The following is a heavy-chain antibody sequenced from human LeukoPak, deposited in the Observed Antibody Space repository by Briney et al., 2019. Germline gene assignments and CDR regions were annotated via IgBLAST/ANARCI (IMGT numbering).Heavy chain of an antibody. D-gene: IGHD3-10*01. Sequence: GGSLRLSCAASGFTFDEYSKLCVPLPPGKGLEWVSTINWNSGTIGYADSVKGRFTISRDNAKNSLYLQMNSLRAEDTALYYCVKPYSSGSYYFDFWGQGTLVAVSS. V-gene: IGHV3-9*01. CDR3: VKPYSSGSYYFDF. CDR2: INWNSGTI. CDR1: GFTFDEYS. J-gene: IGHJ4*02.